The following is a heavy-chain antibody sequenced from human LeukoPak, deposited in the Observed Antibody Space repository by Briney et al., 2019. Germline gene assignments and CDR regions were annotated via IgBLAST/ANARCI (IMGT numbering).Heavy chain of an antibody. Sequence: PSETLSLTCTASGDSIRNYYWSWIRQPPGKGLEWIAFIHTSGDTNYNPSLKTRATISVDMSKNQFSLRLGSVTAADTAVYYCARHAADYYYMDVWGQGTTVTVSS. CDR3: ARHAADYYYMDV. D-gene: IGHD6-25*01. V-gene: IGHV4-4*09. CDR1: GDSIRNYY. J-gene: IGHJ6*03. CDR2: IHTSGDT.